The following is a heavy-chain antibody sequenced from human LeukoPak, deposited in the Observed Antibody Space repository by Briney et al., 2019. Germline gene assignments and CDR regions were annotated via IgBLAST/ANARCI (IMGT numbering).Heavy chain of an antibody. J-gene: IGHJ4*02. CDR3: ARDGIAVAGTRYFDY. CDR2: ISVSGNT. CDR1: GFTLSSYA. D-gene: IGHD6-19*01. V-gene: IGHV3-23*01. Sequence: GGSLRLSCAASGFTLSSYAMSWVRQAPGKGLEWVSAISVSGNTYHADSVKGRFTISRDNSKNTLYLQMNSLRAEDTAVYYCARDGIAVAGTRYFDYWGQGTLVTVSS.